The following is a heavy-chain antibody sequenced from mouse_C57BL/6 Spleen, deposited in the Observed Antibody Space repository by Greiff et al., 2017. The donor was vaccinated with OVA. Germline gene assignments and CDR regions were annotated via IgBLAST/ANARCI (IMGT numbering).Heavy chain of an antibody. D-gene: IGHD1-1*01. V-gene: IGHV5-4*01. Sequence: EVKLQESGGGLVKPGGSLKLSCAASGFTFSSYAMSWVRQTPEKRLEWVATISDGGSYTYYPDNVKGRFTISRDNAKNNLYLQMSHLKSEDTAMYYCARDQSPSFYYGSSGYFDVWGTGTTVTVSS. CDR2: ISDGGSYT. CDR1: GFTFSSYA. J-gene: IGHJ1*03. CDR3: ARDQSPSFYYGSSGYFDV.